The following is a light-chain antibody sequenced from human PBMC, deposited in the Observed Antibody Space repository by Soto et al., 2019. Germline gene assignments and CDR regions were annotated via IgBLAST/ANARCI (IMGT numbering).Light chain of an antibody. CDR3: NSYSSTTPLYV. CDR1: SSDVGGYNY. V-gene: IGLV2-14*01. J-gene: IGLJ1*01. Sequence: ALTQPASVSGSPGQSITISCTGTSSDVGGYNYVSWYQQHPGKAPKVMIYEVSNRPSGVSNRFSGSKSGNTASLTISGLQAEDEADYYCNSYSSTTPLYVFGTGTKVTVL. CDR2: EVS.